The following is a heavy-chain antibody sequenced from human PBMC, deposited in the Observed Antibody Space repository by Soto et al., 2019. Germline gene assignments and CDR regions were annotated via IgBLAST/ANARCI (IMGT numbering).Heavy chain of an antibody. CDR3: ARDWHSLDY. CDR1: RFTFNSYG. V-gene: IGHV3-30*03. J-gene: IGHJ4*02. Sequence: QVQLVESGGGVVQPGMSLRLSCAASRFTFNSYGMHWVRQAPGKGLEWVAVISYDGTKKHYADSVKGRFTISRDNSKNTLSLQMNSLRPEVTAVYYCARDWHSLDYWGQGTLVTVSS. CDR2: ISYDGTKK.